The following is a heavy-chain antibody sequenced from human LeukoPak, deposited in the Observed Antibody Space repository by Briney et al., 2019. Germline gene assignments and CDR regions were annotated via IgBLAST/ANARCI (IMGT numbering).Heavy chain of an antibody. V-gene: IGHV7-4-1*02. CDR3: ARAKNYDFWSGYYTYYYYGMDV. CDR1: GYTFTSYA. J-gene: IGHJ6*02. CDR2: INTNTGNP. Sequence: ASVKVSCKASGYTFTSYAMNWVRQAPGQGLEWMGWINTNTGNPTYAQGFTGRFVFSLDTSVSTVYLQISSLKAEDTAVYYCARAKNYDFWSGYYTYYYYGMDVWGQGTTVTVSS. D-gene: IGHD3-3*01.